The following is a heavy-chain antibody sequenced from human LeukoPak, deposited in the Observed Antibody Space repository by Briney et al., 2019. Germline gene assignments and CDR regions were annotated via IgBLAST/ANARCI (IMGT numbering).Heavy chain of an antibody. Sequence: PSETLSLTCGVSGGSISSSYWWSWVRQPPGKGLEWIGEIYHSGSTNYNPSLKSRVTISMDKSKNQFSLNLSSVTAADTAVYYCARATYYYDSSGYYTLDAFDIWGQGAMVTVSS. J-gene: IGHJ3*02. D-gene: IGHD3-22*01. CDR2: IYHSGST. CDR3: ARATYYYDSSGYYTLDAFDI. CDR1: GGSISSSYW. V-gene: IGHV4-4*02.